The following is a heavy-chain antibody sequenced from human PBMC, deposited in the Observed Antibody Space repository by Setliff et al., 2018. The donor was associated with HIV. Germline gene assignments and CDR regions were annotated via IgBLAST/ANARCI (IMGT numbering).Heavy chain of an antibody. CDR3: ARGAPYYDFWSAPGSFDY. J-gene: IGHJ4*02. CDR2: INNDGSST. Sequence: GGSLRLSCAASGFTFSSYWMHWVRQAPGKGLVWVSRINNDGSSTSYADSVKGRFTISRDNAKNTLYLQMNSLRAEDTAVYYCARGAPYYDFWSAPGSFDYWGQGTLVTVSS. V-gene: IGHV3-74*01. CDR1: GFTFSSYW. D-gene: IGHD3-3*01.